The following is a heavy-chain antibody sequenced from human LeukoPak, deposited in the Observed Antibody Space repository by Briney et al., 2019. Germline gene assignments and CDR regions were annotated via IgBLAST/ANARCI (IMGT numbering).Heavy chain of an antibody. J-gene: IGHJ6*03. CDR1: GFTFSSYS. V-gene: IGHV3-48*01. CDR2: ISSSSSTI. CDR3: ARTQYSRLGELSFAYYYYYMDV. D-gene: IGHD3-16*02. Sequence: QAGGSLRLSCAASGFTFSSYSMNWVRQAPGKGLEWVSYISSSSSTIYYADSVKGRFTISRDNAKNSLYLQMNSLRAEDTAVYYCARTQYSRLGELSFAYYYYYMDVWGKGTTVTVSS.